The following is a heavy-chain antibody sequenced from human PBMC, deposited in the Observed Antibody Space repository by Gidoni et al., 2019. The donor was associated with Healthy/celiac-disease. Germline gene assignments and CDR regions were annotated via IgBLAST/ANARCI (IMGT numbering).Heavy chain of an antibody. V-gene: IGHV3-49*04. J-gene: IGHJ3*02. CDR1: GFTFGDYA. CDR2: IRSKAYGGTT. Sequence: EVQLVESGGGLVQPGRSLRLSCTASGFTFGDYAMSWVRQAPGKGLEWVGFIRSKAYGGTTEYAASVKGRFTISRDDSKSIAYLQMNSLKTEDTAVYYCTRDPGGEWELLVADAFDIWGQGTMVTVSS. CDR3: TRDPGGEWELLVADAFDI. D-gene: IGHD1-26*01.